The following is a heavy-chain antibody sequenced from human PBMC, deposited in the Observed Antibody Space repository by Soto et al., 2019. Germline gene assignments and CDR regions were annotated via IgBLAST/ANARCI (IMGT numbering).Heavy chain of an antibody. CDR1: GGSISSGGYY. J-gene: IGHJ4*02. Sequence: PSETLSLTCTVSGGSISSGGYYWSWIRQPPGKGLEWIGYIYYSGSTNYNPSLKSRVTISVDTSKNQFSLKLSSVTAADTAVYYCARRRSASYGVVDYWGQGTLVTV. CDR3: ARRRSASYGVVDY. CDR2: IYYSGST. D-gene: IGHD4-17*01. V-gene: IGHV4-61*08.